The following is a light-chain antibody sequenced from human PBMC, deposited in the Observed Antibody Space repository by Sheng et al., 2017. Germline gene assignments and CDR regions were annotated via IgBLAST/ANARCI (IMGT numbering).Light chain of an antibody. Sequence: VVLSQSPGTLSLSPGERVTLSCGASQSLSSSYVAWYQQKPGQAPRLLIYGASSRASGIPDRFSGSGSGTDFTLSISSLQSEDFAIYYCQQYNNWSWTFGQGTKVEIK. V-gene: IGKV3-20*01. CDR3: QQYNNWSWT. CDR1: QSLSSSY. J-gene: IGKJ1*01. CDR2: GAS.